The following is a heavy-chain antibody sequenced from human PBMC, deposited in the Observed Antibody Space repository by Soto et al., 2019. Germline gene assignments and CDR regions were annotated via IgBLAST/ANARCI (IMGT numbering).Heavy chain of an antibody. CDR3: ARAGFSYGHLLF. Sequence: SETLSLTCNVSGGPIKTGDYYWKWIRQPPGKGLEWIGYVFYSGATNYSPSLKSRAAISMDTSKNQFSLSLTSATAADTAVYYCARAGFSYGHLLFWGQGIRVTVYS. CDR2: VFYSGAT. V-gene: IGHV4-30-4*01. J-gene: IGHJ4*02. CDR1: GGPIKTGDYY. D-gene: IGHD3-10*01.